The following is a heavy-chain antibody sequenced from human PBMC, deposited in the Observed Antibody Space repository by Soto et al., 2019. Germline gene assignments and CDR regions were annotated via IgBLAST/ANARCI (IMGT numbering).Heavy chain of an antibody. Sequence: ASVEVSCKXSGGTFNNYVINWVRQAPGQGLEGMAGIIPIFGTPNYAQKFQGRVTITADKSTSTAYMELNSLRSEDTAVYYCAGRCDGTNCLAHFDYWGQGTRVTVSS. J-gene: IGHJ4*02. D-gene: IGHD2-2*01. CDR2: IIPIFGTP. CDR1: GGTFNNYV. V-gene: IGHV1-69*06. CDR3: AGRCDGTNCLAHFDY.